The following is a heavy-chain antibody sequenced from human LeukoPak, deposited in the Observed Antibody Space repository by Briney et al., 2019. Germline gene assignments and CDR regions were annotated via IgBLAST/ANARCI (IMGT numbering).Heavy chain of an antibody. CDR3: AKMEGQRLYDYCMDV. V-gene: IGHV3-20*04. D-gene: IGHD2-8*01. Sequence: GGSLRLSCEGSGFTFGDYGTSWVRQAPGKGPEWVAGISWNSDSTGYPDSVKGRFTISRDNSKNTLYLHMNSLRADDTAVYYCAKMEGQRLYDYCMDVWGRGTTVTVSS. CDR2: ISWNSDST. CDR1: GFTFGDYG. J-gene: IGHJ6*03.